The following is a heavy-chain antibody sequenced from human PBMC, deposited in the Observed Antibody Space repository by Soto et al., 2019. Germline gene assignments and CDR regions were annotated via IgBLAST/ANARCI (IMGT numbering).Heavy chain of an antibody. J-gene: IGHJ6*02. Sequence: GGSLRLSCAASGFTFSSYGMHWVRQAPGKGLEWVAVISYDGSNKYYADSVKGRFTISRDNSKNTLYLQMNSLRAEDTAVYYCAKDHSYYDFWSGFPGYCYGMDVWGQGTTVTVSS. D-gene: IGHD3-3*01. V-gene: IGHV3-30*18. CDR2: ISYDGSNK. CDR1: GFTFSSYG. CDR3: AKDHSYYDFWSGFPGYCYGMDV.